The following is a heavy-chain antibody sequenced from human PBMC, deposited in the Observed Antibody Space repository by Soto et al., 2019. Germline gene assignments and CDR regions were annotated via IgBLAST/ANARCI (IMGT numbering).Heavy chain of an antibody. D-gene: IGHD2-2*02. Sequence: PGGSLRLSCAASGFTFSSYAMSWVRQAPGKGLEWVSAISGSGGSTYYADSVKGRFTISRDNSKNTLYLQMNSLRAEDTAVYYCAKDVNTAICLRPQEDLHYYWSRGSLDLGSS. J-gene: IGHJ4*01. CDR3: AKDVNTAICLRPQEDLHYY. CDR1: GFTFSSYA. V-gene: IGHV3-23*01. CDR2: ISGSGGST.